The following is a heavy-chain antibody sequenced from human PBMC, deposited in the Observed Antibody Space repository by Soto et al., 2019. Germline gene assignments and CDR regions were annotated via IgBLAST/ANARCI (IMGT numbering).Heavy chain of an antibody. CDR1: GFTFSSYG. J-gene: IGHJ4*02. Sequence: QVQLVESGGGVVQPGRSLRLSCAASGFTFSSYGMHWVRQAPGKGLEWVAVISYDGSNKYYADSVKGRFTISRDNSKNTLYLQMNSLRAEDTAVYYCAKDREGYYFDYWGQGTLVTVSS. V-gene: IGHV3-30*18. CDR2: ISYDGSNK. CDR3: AKDREGYYFDY.